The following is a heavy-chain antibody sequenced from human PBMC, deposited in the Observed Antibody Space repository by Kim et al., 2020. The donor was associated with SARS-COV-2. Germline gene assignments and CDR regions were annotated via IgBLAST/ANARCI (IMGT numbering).Heavy chain of an antibody. D-gene: IGHD6-13*01. CDR3: ARGRYSSSWYGWFDP. Sequence: SETLSLTCAVYGGSFSGYYWSWIRQPPGKGLEWIGEINHSGSTNYNPSLKSRVTISVDTSKNQFSLKLSSVTAADTAVYYCARGRYSSSWYGWFDPWGQGTLVTVSS. CDR1: GGSFSGYY. CDR2: INHSGST. V-gene: IGHV4-34*01. J-gene: IGHJ5*02.